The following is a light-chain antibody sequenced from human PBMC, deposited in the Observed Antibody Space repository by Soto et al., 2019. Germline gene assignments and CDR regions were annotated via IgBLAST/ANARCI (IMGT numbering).Light chain of an antibody. CDR1: QSISSN. V-gene: IGKV3-15*01. CDR3: QQYSTGWT. J-gene: IGKJ1*01. CDR2: GAS. Sequence: EIVMTQSPATLSVSPGERATLSCRASQSISSNLAWYQQKPGQAPRLLIYGASTRATGIPARFSGSGSGTEFTLTISSLQSEDFAVYYCQQYSTGWTFGQGTKVEIK.